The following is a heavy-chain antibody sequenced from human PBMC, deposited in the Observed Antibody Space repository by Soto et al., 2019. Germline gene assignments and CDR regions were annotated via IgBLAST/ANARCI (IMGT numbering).Heavy chain of an antibody. V-gene: IGHV1-2*04. J-gene: IGHJ6*02. CDR1: GYSFTDYH. CDR3: ARGNSTDCSNGVCSFFYNHEMDX. D-gene: IGHD2-8*01. Sequence: VSVKVSCKASGYSFTDYHIHWVRQAPGQGLEWLGRINPKSGGTSTAQKFQGWVTMTRDRSISTVYMELTRLRSDDTAVYFCARGNSTDCSNGVCSFFYNHEMDXWGQVTRVTVS. CDR2: INPKSGGT.